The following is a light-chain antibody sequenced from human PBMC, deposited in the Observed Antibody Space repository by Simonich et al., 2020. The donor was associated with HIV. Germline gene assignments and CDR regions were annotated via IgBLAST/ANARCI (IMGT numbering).Light chain of an antibody. J-gene: IGKJ3*01. CDR2: AAY. CDR3: QQYYYTPLFT. Sequence: DIQLTQSPSFLSASVGDRVTITCRASQGISTYLAWYQQKPGNAPKLLIYAAYTLQSGVPSRFSGSGSGTEFTLTISSLQSEDFATYYCQQYYYTPLFTFGPGTKVDIK. CDR1: QGISTY. V-gene: IGKV1-9*01.